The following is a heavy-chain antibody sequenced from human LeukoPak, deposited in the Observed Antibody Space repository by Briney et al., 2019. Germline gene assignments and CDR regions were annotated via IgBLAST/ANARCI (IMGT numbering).Heavy chain of an antibody. CDR1: GFTFSSYS. J-gene: IGHJ4*02. CDR2: ISTSSSTI. CDR3: AKGLYQYYYDSSGYYPFDY. Sequence: SGGSLRLSCAASGFTFSSYSMNWVRQAPGKGLEWVSYISTSSSTIYYADSVKGRFTISRDNAKNSLYLQMNSLRAEDTAVYYCAKGLYQYYYDSSGYYPFDYWGQGTLVTVSS. D-gene: IGHD3-22*01. V-gene: IGHV3-48*01.